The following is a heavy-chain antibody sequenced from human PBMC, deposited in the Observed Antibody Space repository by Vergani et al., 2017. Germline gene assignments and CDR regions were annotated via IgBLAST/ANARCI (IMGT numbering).Heavy chain of an antibody. J-gene: IGHJ5*02. V-gene: IGHV4-4*02. Sequence: QVQLQESGPGLVKPSGTLSLTCAVSGGSISSSNWWSWVRQPRGKGLEWIGEIYHSGSTNYNPYLKSRVTISVDKSKNQFSLKLSSVTAADTAVYYCARVYHEVAAYYWFDPWGQGTLVTVSS. D-gene: IGHD2-15*01. CDR3: ARVYHEVAAYYWFDP. CDR1: GGSISSSNW. CDR2: IYHSGST.